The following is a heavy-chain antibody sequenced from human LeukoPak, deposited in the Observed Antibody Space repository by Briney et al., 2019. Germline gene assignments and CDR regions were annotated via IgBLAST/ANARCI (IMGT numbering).Heavy chain of an antibody. D-gene: IGHD6-13*01. J-gene: IGHJ4*02. CDR1: GFTFSSYS. V-gene: IGHV3-48*01. CDR3: AKRGSSSYLDY. CDR2: ISSSSSTI. Sequence: GGSLRLSCAASGFTFSSYSMNWVRQAPGKGLEWVSYISSSSSTIYYADSVKGRFTISRDNAKNSLYLQMNSLRAEDTAVYYCAKRGSSSYLDYWGQGTPVTVSS.